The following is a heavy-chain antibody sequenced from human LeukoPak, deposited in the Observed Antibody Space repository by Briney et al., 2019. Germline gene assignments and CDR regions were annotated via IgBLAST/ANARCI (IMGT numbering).Heavy chain of an antibody. Sequence: SQTLSLTCTVSGGSISSGSYYWSWIRQPAGKGLEWIGRIYTSGSTNYNPSLKSRVTISVDTSKNQFSLKLSSVTAADTAVYYCARALVVPAAMWNLAFDYWGQGTLVTVSS. CDR2: IYTSGST. CDR1: GGSISSGSYY. D-gene: IGHD2-2*01. CDR3: ARALVVPAAMWNLAFDY. J-gene: IGHJ4*02. V-gene: IGHV4-61*02.